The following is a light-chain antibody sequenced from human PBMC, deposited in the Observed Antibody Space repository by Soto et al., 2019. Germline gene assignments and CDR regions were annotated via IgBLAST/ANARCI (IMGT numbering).Light chain of an antibody. CDR1: SSDVGGYNY. CDR3: SSYTSSTTLSVV. CDR2: GVT. V-gene: IGLV2-14*01. J-gene: IGLJ2*01. Sequence: QSVLTQPASVSGSPGQSITISCTGTSSDVGGYNYVSWYQQHPGKAPKLMIYGVTNRPSGVSNRFSGSKSGNTASLTISGXXAEXXXDXXCSSYTSSTTLSVVFGGGTKLTVL.